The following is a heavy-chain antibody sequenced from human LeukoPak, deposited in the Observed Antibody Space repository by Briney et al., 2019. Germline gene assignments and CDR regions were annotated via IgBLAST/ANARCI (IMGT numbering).Heavy chain of an antibody. Sequence: SQTLSLTCAIPGDSVSTNSSWNWIRQSPSRGLEWLGKTYYRSKWYNDYVVSVKGRINISPDTSKNQFSLQLNSVTPEDTAVYFCARGGQGDGYSADEAFDIWGQGTMVTVS. CDR3: ARGGQGDGYSADEAFDI. V-gene: IGHV6-1*01. D-gene: IGHD5-18*01. J-gene: IGHJ3*02. CDR2: TYYRSKWYN. CDR1: GDSVSTNSS.